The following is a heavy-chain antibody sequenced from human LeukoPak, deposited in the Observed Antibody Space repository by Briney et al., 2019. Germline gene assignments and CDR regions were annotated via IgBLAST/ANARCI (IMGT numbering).Heavy chain of an antibody. CDR3: VGGGSSYYYYGMDV. CDR2: ISAYNGNT. CDR1: GYTFTSYG. V-gene: IGHV1-18*01. J-gene: IGHJ6*02. D-gene: IGHD2-15*01. Sequence: EASVKVSCKASGYTFTSYGISWVRQAPGQGLEWMGWISAYNGNTNYAQKLQGGVTMTTDTSTSTAYMELRSLRSDDTAVYYCVGGGSSYYYYGMDVWGQGTTVTVSS.